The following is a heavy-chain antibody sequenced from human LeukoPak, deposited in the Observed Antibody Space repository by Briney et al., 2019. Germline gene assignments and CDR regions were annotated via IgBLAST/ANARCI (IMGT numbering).Heavy chain of an antibody. CDR3: ARPHPLYGAGSFVF. Sequence: SGILSLTCTASGGSIRSYFWSWIRQLPGKGLEWIGHIYHIGTTNYNPSLKGRVTISIDTSNSQFSLKLNSVTAADTAVYYCARPHPLYGAGSFVFWGQGTVVAVSA. J-gene: IGHJ4*02. D-gene: IGHD3-10*01. CDR1: GGSIRSYF. V-gene: IGHV4-59*08. CDR2: IYHIGTT.